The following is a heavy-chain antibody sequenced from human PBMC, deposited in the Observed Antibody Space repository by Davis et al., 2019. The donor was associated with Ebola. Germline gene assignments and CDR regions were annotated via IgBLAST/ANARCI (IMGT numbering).Heavy chain of an antibody. CDR3: ARGTNYFDY. Sequence: GESLKISCAASGFTFSSYGMHWVRQAPGKGLEWVAVIWYDGSNKYYADSVKGRFTISRDSSKSTLYLQMTSLRDEDTAVYYCARGTNYFDYWGQGTLVTVSS. CDR1: GFTFSSYG. V-gene: IGHV3-33*01. CDR2: IWYDGSNK. J-gene: IGHJ4*02. D-gene: IGHD1-14*01.